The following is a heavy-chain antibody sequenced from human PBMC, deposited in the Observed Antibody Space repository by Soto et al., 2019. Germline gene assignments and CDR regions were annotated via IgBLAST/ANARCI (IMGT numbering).Heavy chain of an antibody. Sequence: QVQLVESGGGVVQPGRSLRLSCAASGFTFSSYAMHWVRQAPGKGLEWVAVISYDGSNKYYADSVKGRFTISRDNSKNTLYLQMNSLRAEDTAVYYCARDGWLLLRGGPLDVWGQGTTVTVSS. V-gene: IGHV3-30-3*01. D-gene: IGHD3-22*01. CDR1: GFTFSSYA. CDR2: ISYDGSNK. J-gene: IGHJ6*02. CDR3: ARDGWLLLRGGPLDV.